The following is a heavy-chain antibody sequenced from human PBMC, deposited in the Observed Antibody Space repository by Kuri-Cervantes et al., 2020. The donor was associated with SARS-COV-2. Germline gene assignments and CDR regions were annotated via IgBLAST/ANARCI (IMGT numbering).Heavy chain of an antibody. CDR2: ISTSGGKT. D-gene: IGHD2-21*01. V-gene: IGHV3-23*01. Sequence: GGSLRLSCAASGFTFSRNAMSWVRQAPGKGLEWVSTISTSGGKTYYADSVKGRFTISRDNSTNTPYLRMNSLRAEDTAVYYCASTFLWWERRFDYWGQGTLVTVSS. J-gene: IGHJ4*02. CDR3: ASTFLWWERRFDY. CDR1: GFTFSRNA.